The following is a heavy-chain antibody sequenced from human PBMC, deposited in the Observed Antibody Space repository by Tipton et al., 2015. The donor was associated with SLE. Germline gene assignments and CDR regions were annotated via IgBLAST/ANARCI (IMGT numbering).Heavy chain of an antibody. D-gene: IGHD4-11*01. Sequence: QLVQSGSELKKPGASVRISCKTSGYTFTSSSMNWVRQAPGQGLEWTGWININTGNPTYAQGFTGRFAFSLDTSVSTAYLQISSLKAEDTAVYYCARSKGVFDYWGQGTLVTVSS. CDR3: ARSKGVFDY. J-gene: IGHJ4*02. CDR1: GYTFTSSS. CDR2: ININTGNP. V-gene: IGHV7-4-1*02.